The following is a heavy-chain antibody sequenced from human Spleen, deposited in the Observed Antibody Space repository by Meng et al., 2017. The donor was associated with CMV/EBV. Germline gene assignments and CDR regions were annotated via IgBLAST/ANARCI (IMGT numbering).Heavy chain of an antibody. CDR1: GFTFSDYY. CDR2: ISSSGSIT. V-gene: IGHV3-11*04. CDR3: ARDSSAVHNWLDS. D-gene: IGHD1-26*01. Sequence: SCAASGFTFSDYYMTWIRQAPGKGLEWVSYISSSGSITKYLDSVKGRFTISRDNAKNSLFLQMNSLRVEDTAVYYCARDSSAVHNWLDSWGQGTLVTVSS. J-gene: IGHJ5*01.